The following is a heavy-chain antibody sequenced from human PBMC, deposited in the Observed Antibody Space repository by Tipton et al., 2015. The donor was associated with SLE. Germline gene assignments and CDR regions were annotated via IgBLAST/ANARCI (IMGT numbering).Heavy chain of an antibody. CDR1: GFTFSSYT. CDR2: ISSSSTTYI. J-gene: IGHJ3*02. V-gene: IGHV3-21*01. Sequence: SLRLSCAASGFTFSSYTMNWVRQAPGKGLEWVSSISSSSTTYIYYADSVKGRFTISRDNAKNSLYLQMNSLRAEDTAVYYCARDMLYYGSCRATRDAFDIWGQGTMVTVSS. CDR3: ARDMLYYGSCRATRDAFDI. D-gene: IGHD3-10*01.